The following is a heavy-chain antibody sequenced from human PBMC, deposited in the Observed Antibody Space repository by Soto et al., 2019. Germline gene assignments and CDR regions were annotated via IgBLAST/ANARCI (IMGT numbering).Heavy chain of an antibody. CDR3: ARSKNNWFDP. V-gene: IGHV3-11*01. J-gene: IGHJ5*02. Sequence: QVQLVESGGGLVKPGGSLRLSCAASGLGFSDKYMSWVRQAPGKGLEWISYIDSGGTSAYYADSVKGRFTIARDNAKNSVFLQMNSLRVDDTAMYYCARSKNNWFDPWGQGTLVTVSS. CDR2: IDSGGTSA. CDR1: GLGFSDKY.